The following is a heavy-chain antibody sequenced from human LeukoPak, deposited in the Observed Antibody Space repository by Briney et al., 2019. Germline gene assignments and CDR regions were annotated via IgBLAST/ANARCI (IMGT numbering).Heavy chain of an antibody. CDR2: ITGSGGDT. V-gene: IGHV3-23*01. CDR1: GFTFSSYW. Sequence: GGSLRLSCVASGFTFSSYWMHWVRQDPRKGLEWVSAITGSGGDTFYVDSVKGRFTISRDNSKNTLYLQMSSLRAEDTAVYYCAKSRAADTTLLFDYWGQGTLATVSS. D-gene: IGHD6-13*01. CDR3: AKSRAADTTLLFDY. J-gene: IGHJ4*02.